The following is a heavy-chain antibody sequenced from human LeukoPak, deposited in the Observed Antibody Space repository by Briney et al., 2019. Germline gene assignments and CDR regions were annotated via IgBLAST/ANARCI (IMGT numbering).Heavy chain of an antibody. D-gene: IGHD5-18*01. CDR2: IYTTGTT. Sequence: PSETLSLTCGVSGGSINSYYWGWVRQPAGKGLEWIGRIYTTGTTNYSPSLKSRLTMSVDTSKNHFSLKLRSMTAAHTAVYYCGRQGYTASYYFVESWGQGTLVTVSS. CDR3: GRQGYTASYYFVES. CDR1: GGSINSYY. J-gene: IGHJ4*02. V-gene: IGHV4-59*10.